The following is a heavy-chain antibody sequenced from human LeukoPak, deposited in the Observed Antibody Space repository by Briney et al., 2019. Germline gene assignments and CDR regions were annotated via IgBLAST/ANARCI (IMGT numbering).Heavy chain of an antibody. Sequence: GRSLRLSCAASGFTFSSYAMHWVRQAPGKGLEWEAVISYDGSNKYYADSVKGRFTISRDNSKNTLYLQMNSLRAEDTAVYYCASLNIAVAGTFDYWGQGTLVTVSS. D-gene: IGHD6-19*01. CDR3: ASLNIAVAGTFDY. CDR1: GFTFSSYA. J-gene: IGHJ4*02. V-gene: IGHV3-30-3*01. CDR2: ISYDGSNK.